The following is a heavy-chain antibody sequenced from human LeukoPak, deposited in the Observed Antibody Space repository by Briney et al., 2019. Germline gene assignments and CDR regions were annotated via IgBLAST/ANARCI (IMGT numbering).Heavy chain of an antibody. D-gene: IGHD6-19*01. J-gene: IGHJ4*02. CDR3: ARVIAVAGSDY. CDR1: GYTFTSYY. CDR2: INPSGGST. V-gene: IGHV1-46*01. Sequence: ASVKVSCKASGYTFTSYYMHWVRQAPGQGLEWMGIINPSGGSTSYAQKFQGRVTMTRDMSTSTVYMELSRLRSDDTAVYYCARVIAVAGSDYWGQGTLVTVSS.